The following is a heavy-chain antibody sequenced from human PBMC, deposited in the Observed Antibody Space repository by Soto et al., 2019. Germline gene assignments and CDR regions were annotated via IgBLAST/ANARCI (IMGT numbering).Heavy chain of an antibody. CDR1: GGSSSGYY. CDR2: INNRGST. J-gene: IGHJ5*01. D-gene: IGHD4-4*01. V-gene: IGHV4-34*01. CDR3: ARDRLQFVSRSYNWFDP. Sequence: PSETLSPTCSVYGGSSSGYYWSWIRQPPGKGLERIGEINNRGSTNYKPSLKSRVTRAVDTANTQFSLKLSSVTAADTAVYYCARDRLQFVSRSYNWFDPWGQGTLVTVSS.